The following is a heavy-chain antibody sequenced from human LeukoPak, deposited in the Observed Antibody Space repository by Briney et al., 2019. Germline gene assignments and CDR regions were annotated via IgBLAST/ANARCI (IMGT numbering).Heavy chain of an antibody. CDR2: IYTSGST. D-gene: IGHD6-13*01. CDR3: AREGIAAARMYYFDY. CDR1: GGSISSYY. J-gene: IGHJ4*02. V-gene: IGHV4-4*07. Sequence: SETLSLTCTVSGGSISSYYWSWIRQPAGKGLEWIGRIYTSGSTNYNPSLKSRVTMSVDTSKNQFSLKLSSVTAADTAVYYCAREGIAAARMYYFDYWGQGTLVTVSS.